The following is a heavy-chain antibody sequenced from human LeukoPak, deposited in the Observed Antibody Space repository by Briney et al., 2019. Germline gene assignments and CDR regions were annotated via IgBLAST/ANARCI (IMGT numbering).Heavy chain of an antibody. CDR3: ARSGYDSSGYRYYFDY. D-gene: IGHD3-22*01. V-gene: IGHV4-59*08. Sequence: KSSETLSLTCTVSGGSISSYYWSWIRQPPGKGLEWIGYIYYSGSTNYNPSLKSRVTISVDTSKNQFSLKLSSVTAADTAVYYCARSGYDSSGYRYYFDYWGQGTLVTVSS. CDR2: IYYSGST. CDR1: GGSISSYY. J-gene: IGHJ4*02.